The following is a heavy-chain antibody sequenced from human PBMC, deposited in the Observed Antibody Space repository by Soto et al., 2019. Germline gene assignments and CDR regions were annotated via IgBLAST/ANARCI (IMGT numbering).Heavy chain of an antibody. CDR1: GGSINSGGYY. CDR3: ARVQDNSSGWYPYYYYGMDV. Sequence: SETLSLTCTVSGGSINSGGYYWSWIHQHPGKGLEWIGYIYYSGSTYYNPSLKSRVTISVDTSKNQFSLKLSSVTAADTAVYYCARVQDNSSGWYPYYYYGMDVWGQGTTVTVSS. V-gene: IGHV4-31*03. D-gene: IGHD6-19*01. CDR2: IYYSGST. J-gene: IGHJ6*02.